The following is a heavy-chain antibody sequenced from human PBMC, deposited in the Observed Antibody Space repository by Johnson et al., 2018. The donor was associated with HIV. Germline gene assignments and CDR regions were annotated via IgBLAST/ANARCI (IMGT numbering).Heavy chain of an antibody. V-gene: IGHV3-15*01. J-gene: IGHJ3*02. CDR2: IKTKTDGGTP. CDR1: GFTFDDYG. Sequence: EVQLVESGGGVVRPGGSLRLSCAASGFTFDDYGMSWVRQAPGKGLEWVSGIKTKTDGGTPDYPAPVKGRFTISRDDSKHTLYLQMNSLKTEDTAVYYCTTAVGATVISAGAFDIWGQGTMVTVSS. D-gene: IGHD4-17*01. CDR3: TTAVGATVISAGAFDI.